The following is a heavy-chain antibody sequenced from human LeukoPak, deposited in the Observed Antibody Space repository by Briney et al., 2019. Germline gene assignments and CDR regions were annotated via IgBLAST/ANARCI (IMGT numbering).Heavy chain of an antibody. CDR3: ARVCIGHYYDSSGYHPFTYYYYYGMDV. Sequence: SVKVSCKASGGTFSSYAISWVRQAPGQGLEWMGRTIPILGIANYAQKFQGRVTITADKSTSTAYMELSSLRSEDTAVYYCARVCIGHYYDSSGYHPFTYYYYYGMDVWGQGTTVTVSS. D-gene: IGHD3-22*01. V-gene: IGHV1-69*04. CDR1: GGTFSSYA. CDR2: TIPILGIA. J-gene: IGHJ6*02.